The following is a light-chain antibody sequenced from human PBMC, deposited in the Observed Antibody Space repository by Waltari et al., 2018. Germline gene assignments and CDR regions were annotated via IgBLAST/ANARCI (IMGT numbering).Light chain of an antibody. CDR3: QNHERLPAV. Sequence: EIVLTQSPGTLSLSPGERATLSCRASPSIGRYLVWYQQKPGQAPRLLIYGASSRAAGIPDRFSGSGSGTDFSLTISRLEPEDVAVYYCQNHERLPAVFGQGTKVEIK. CDR2: GAS. J-gene: IGKJ1*01. CDR1: PSIGRY. V-gene: IGKV3-20*01.